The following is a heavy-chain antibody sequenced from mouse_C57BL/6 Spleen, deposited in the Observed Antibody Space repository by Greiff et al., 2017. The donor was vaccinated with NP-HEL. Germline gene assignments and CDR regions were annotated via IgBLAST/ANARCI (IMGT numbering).Heavy chain of an antibody. CDR3: AQNPLCGNYFDY. D-gene: IGHD6-2*01. V-gene: IGHV2-5*01. CDR1: GFSLTSYG. Sequence: VQGVESGPGLVQPSQRLSITCTVSGFSLTSYGVHWVRQSPGKGLEWLGVIWRGGSTDYNAAFMSRLSITKDNSKSQVFFKMNSLQADDTAIYYCAQNPLCGNYFDYWGQGTTLTVSS. J-gene: IGHJ2*01. CDR2: IWRGGST.